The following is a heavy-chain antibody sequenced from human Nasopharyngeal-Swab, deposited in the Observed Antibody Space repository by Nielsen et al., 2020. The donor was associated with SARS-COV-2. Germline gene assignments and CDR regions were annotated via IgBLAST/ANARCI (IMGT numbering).Heavy chain of an antibody. CDR3: AGDLQDAFDI. V-gene: IGHV3-30*03. D-gene: IGHD1-1*01. CDR1: GFTFSSYG. Sequence: GESLKISCAASGFTFSSYGMHWVRQAPGKGLEWVAVISYDGSNKYYADSVKGRFTISRDNSKNTLYLQMNSLRAEDTAVYYCAGDLQDAFDIWGQGTMVTVSS. CDR2: ISYDGSNK. J-gene: IGHJ3*02.